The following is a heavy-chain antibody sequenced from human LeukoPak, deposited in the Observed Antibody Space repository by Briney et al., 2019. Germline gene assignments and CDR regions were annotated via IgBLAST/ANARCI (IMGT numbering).Heavy chain of an antibody. CDR3: AREDTALVIAY. V-gene: IGHV3-33*01. CDR1: GFIFGGNA. D-gene: IGHD5-18*01. J-gene: IGHJ4*02. Sequence: PGGSLRLSCIGSGFIFGGNAIHWVRQAPGRGLEWVAVIWFDGSKRYYADSVQGRFTISRDNTKSTASLQMNSLRVEDTAVYYCAREDTALVIAYWGQGTLVTVSS. CDR2: IWFDGSKR.